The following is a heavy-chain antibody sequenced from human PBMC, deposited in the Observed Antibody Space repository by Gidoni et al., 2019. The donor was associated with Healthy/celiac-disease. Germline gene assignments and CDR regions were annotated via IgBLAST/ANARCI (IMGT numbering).Heavy chain of an antibody. Sequence: QVQLVQSGAAVKKPGSSVKVSCKASGGTFSSYAISWLRQAPGQGLEWMGGIIPIFGTANYAKKFQGRVTITADESTSTAYMELSSLRSEDTAVYYCALHPWGGGYSYGYKYFDLWGRGTLVTVSS. CDR3: ALHPWGGGYSYGYKYFDL. J-gene: IGHJ2*01. D-gene: IGHD5-18*01. CDR1: GGTFSSYA. CDR2: IIPIFGTA. V-gene: IGHV1-69*01.